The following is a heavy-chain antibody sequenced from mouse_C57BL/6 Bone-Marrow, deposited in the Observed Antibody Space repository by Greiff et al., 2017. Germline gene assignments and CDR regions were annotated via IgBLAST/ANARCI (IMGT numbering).Heavy chain of an antibody. CDR2: IDPENGDT. CDR3: TTVYYYGSSPYYFDY. J-gene: IGHJ2*01. V-gene: IGHV14-4*01. CDR1: GFNIKDDY. D-gene: IGHD1-1*01. Sequence: VQLQQSGAELVRPGASVKLSCTASGFNIKDDYMHWVKQRPEPGLEWIGWIDPENGDTEYASKFPGKATITADPSSNTAYLQLSSLTSEDTAVYYCTTVYYYGSSPYYFDYWGQGTTLTVSS.